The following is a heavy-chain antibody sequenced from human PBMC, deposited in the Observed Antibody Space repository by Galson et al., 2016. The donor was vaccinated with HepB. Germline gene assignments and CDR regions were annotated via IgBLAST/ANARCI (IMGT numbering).Heavy chain of an antibody. CDR1: GGSISSSSW. V-gene: IGHV4-4*02. Sequence: SETLSLTCVVSGGSISSSSWWSWVRQPPGKGLEWIGEIYHRGSSNYNPSLKSRVTVSVDKSKNHFSLKLSSVTAADTAVCYCARRVAGAVYGMDVWGQGTTVTVSS. CDR3: ARRVAGAVYGMDV. CDR2: IYHRGSS. J-gene: IGHJ6*02. D-gene: IGHD1-26*01.